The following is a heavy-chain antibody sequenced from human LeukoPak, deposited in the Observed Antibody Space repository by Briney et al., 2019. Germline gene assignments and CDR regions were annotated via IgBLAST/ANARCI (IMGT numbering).Heavy chain of an antibody. Sequence: GGSLRLSCAAPGSTFSSYAMSWVRQALGKGLEWVSAISGSGGSTYYADSVKGRFTISRDNSKNTLYLQMNSLRAEDTAVYYCAKVGGAVAGIYFDYGGQGTLVTVSS. J-gene: IGHJ4*02. CDR2: ISGSGGST. CDR3: AKVGGAVAGIYFDY. V-gene: IGHV3-23*01. D-gene: IGHD6-19*01. CDR1: GSTFSSYA.